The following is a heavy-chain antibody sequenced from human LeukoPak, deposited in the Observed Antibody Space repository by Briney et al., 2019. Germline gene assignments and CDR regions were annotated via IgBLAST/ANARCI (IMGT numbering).Heavy chain of an antibody. CDR1: GGSISSSSYS. J-gene: IGHJ3*02. Sequence: SETLSLTCTVSGGSISSSSYSWTWIRQPPGKGLEWIGSIHYDGNTYYKPSLRSRVTISVDTSNQFSLRLSSVTTADTAVYYCARAREAYYDRAFDIWGQGTMVFVSS. V-gene: IGHV4-39*07. D-gene: IGHD3-22*01. CDR3: ARAREAYYDRAFDI. CDR2: IHYDGNT.